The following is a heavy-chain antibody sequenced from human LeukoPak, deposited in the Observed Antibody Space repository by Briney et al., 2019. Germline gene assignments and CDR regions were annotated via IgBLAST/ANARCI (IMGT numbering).Heavy chain of an antibody. CDR1: GFTFSTYR. Sequence: PGGSLRLSCVASGFTFSTYRMHWVRQVPGKGLVWVSHVKSDGSSVTYADSVEGRFTISRDNAKNTLFLQMNSLRVEDTAVYYCAREQWLTDYYYYGMDVWGQGTTVTVSS. D-gene: IGHD6-19*01. CDR2: VKSDGSSV. V-gene: IGHV3-74*01. J-gene: IGHJ6*02. CDR3: AREQWLTDYYYYGMDV.